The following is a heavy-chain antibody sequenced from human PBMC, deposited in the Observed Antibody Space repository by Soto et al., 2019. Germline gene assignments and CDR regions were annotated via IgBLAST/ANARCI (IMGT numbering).Heavy chain of an antibody. Sequence: GGSLRLSCAASGFTFSSHAMGWLRQAPGTGPEWVAFVDGSGGDTSYADSVKGRFIISRDNSDNSLFLHMNSLRAEDTGRYFCAKEIFAASYAATSAFDLWGQGTLVTVSS. CDR1: GFTFSSHA. CDR3: AKEIFAASYAATSAFDL. D-gene: IGHD2-8*01. V-gene: IGHV3-23*01. J-gene: IGHJ4*02. CDR2: VDGSGGDT.